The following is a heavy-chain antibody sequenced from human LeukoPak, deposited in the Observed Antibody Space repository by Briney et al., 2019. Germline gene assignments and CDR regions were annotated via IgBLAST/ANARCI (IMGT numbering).Heavy chain of an antibody. V-gene: IGHV1-8*01. CDR3: ARAVGATPFHYYYYMDV. J-gene: IGHJ6*03. CDR1: GYTFTSYD. D-gene: IGHD1-26*01. Sequence: ASVKVSCKASGYTFTSYDINWVRQATGQGLEWMGWMNPNSGNTGYAQKFQGRVTMTRNTSISTAYMELSSLRSEDTAVYYCARAVGATPFHYYYYMDVWGKGTTVTVSS. CDR2: MNPNSGNT.